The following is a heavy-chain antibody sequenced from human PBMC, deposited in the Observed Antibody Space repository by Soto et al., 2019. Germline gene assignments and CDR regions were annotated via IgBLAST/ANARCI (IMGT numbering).Heavy chain of an antibody. CDR3: ARGNNWIEL. CDR2: ISSRSTTI. V-gene: IGHV3-48*02. J-gene: IGHJ5*02. Sequence: PGGSLRLSCAASGFTFSSYTMNWVRQFPGRGLEWVSYISSRSTTIYYADSVKGRFTVSRDNAKNQLFLQMNSLRDEDTAVYFCARGNNWIELWGQGTLVTVSS. CDR1: GFTFSSYT.